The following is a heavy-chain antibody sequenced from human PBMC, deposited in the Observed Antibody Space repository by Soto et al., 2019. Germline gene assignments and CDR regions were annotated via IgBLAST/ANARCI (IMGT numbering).Heavy chain of an antibody. D-gene: IGHD3-10*01. CDR3: ARDLPLVRGVISYYFDF. CDR1: GGSISSYY. CDR2: IYYTGST. J-gene: IGHJ4*01. Sequence: QVQLQESGPGLVKPSETLSLTCTVSGGSISSYYWSWVRQPPGKGLEWIGYIYYTGSTNYNPSLKSRVTISGDTSKHQFSLKLSSVTAADTPVYYCARDLPLVRGVISYYFDFWGHRTLVTVS. V-gene: IGHV4-59*01.